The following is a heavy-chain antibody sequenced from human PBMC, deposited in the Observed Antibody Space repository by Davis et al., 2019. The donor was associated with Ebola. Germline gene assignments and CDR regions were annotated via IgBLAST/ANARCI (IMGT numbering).Heavy chain of an antibody. J-gene: IGHJ5*02. Sequence: ASVKVSCKASGYTFTGYYMHWVRQAPGQGLEWMGWINPNSGGTNYAQKFQGWVTMTRDTSISTAYMELSRLRSDDTAVYYCARGMHFFWSGYTNLFDPWGQGTLVTVSS. V-gene: IGHV1-2*04. CDR2: INPNSGGT. D-gene: IGHD3-3*01. CDR3: ARGMHFFWSGYTNLFDP. CDR1: GYTFTGYY.